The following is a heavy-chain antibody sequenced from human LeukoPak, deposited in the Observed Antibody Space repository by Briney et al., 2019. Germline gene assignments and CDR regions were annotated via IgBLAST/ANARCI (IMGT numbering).Heavy chain of an antibody. J-gene: IGHJ4*02. CDR2: IYSSGST. CDR3: ARARGYFDY. Sequence: SETLSLTCTVSGGSISANYWIWMRQSAGKGLEYIGRIYSSGSTNYNPSLKSRVTMSVDTSKNQFSLKLSSVTAADTAVYYCARARGYFDYWGQGSLVTVSS. CDR1: GGSISANY. V-gene: IGHV4-4*07.